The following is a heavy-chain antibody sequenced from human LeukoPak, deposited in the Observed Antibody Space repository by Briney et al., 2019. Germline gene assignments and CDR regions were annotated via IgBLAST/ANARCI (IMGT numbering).Heavy chain of an antibody. CDR2: LTWNSART. CDR3: AKGLGVQSLTVDALDV. J-gene: IGHJ3*01. V-gene: IGHV3-9*01. Sequence: GRSLRLSCVASRVAFEGFVMHWVRQPPGKSLEWISGLTWNSARTLYADSVKGRFTISRDNAKNTLYLQMNSLRVEDTAFYYCAKGLGVQSLTVDALDVWGRGTMVTVSS. CDR1: RVAFEGFV. D-gene: IGHD1-26*01.